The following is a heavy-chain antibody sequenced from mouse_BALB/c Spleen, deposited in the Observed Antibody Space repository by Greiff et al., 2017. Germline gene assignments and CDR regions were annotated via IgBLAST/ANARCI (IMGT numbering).Heavy chain of an antibody. D-gene: IGHD1-1*01. Sequence: VQLKESGPGLVKPSQSLSLTCTVTGYSITSDYAWNWIRQFPGNKLEWMGYISYSGSTSYNPSLKSRISITRDTSKNQFFLQLNSVTTEDTATYYCARDYAGYWGQGTTLTVSS. CDR1: GYSITSDYA. CDR2: ISYSGST. CDR3: ARDYAGY. V-gene: IGHV3-2*02. J-gene: IGHJ2*01.